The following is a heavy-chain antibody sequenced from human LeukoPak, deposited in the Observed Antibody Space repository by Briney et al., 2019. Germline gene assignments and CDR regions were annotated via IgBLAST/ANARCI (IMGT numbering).Heavy chain of an antibody. CDR3: ARELVTTVTTVDAFDI. D-gene: IGHD4-17*01. Sequence: ASVKVSCKASGCTFTSYGISWVRQAPGQGLEWMGWISAYNGNTNYAQKLQGRVTMTTDTSTSTAYMELRSLRSDVTAVYYCARELVTTVTTVDAFDIWGQGTMVTVSS. CDR1: GCTFTSYG. CDR2: ISAYNGNT. V-gene: IGHV1-18*01. J-gene: IGHJ3*02.